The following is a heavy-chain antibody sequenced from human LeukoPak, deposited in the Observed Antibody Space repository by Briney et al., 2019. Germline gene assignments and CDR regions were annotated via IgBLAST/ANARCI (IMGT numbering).Heavy chain of an antibody. Sequence: PSETLSLTCTVSGYSISSGYYWGWIRPPPGKGLEWIGSIYHSGSTYYNPSLKSRVTISVDTSKNQFSLKLSSVTAADTAVYYCARVSAGGSSWYGGSYYYMDVWGKGTTVTVSS. D-gene: IGHD6-13*01. CDR1: GYSISSGYY. CDR3: ARVSAGGSSWYGGSYYYMDV. V-gene: IGHV4-38-2*02. CDR2: IYHSGST. J-gene: IGHJ6*03.